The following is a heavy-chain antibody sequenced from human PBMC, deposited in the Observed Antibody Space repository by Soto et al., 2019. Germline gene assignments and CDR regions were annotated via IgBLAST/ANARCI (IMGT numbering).Heavy chain of an antibody. CDR2: IYPGDSDT. V-gene: IGHV5-51*01. Sequence: PGESLKISCKGSGYSFTSYWIGWVRQMPGKGLEWMGIIYPGDSDTRYSPSFQGQVTTSADKSISTAYLQWSSLKASDTAMYYCARSGITMVRGVNYGMDVWGQGTTVTVSS. D-gene: IGHD3-10*01. J-gene: IGHJ6*02. CDR3: ARSGITMVRGVNYGMDV. CDR1: GYSFTSYW.